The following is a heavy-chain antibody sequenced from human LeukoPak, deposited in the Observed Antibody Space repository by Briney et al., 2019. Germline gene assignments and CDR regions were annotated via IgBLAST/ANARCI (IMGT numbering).Heavy chain of an antibody. CDR2: IKQDGSEK. V-gene: IGHV3-7*01. CDR1: GFTFSSYW. Sequence: GGSLRLSCAASGFTFSSYWMSWVRQAPGKGLEWVANIKQDGSEKYYVDSVKGRFTISRDNAKNSLYLQMNSLRAEDTAVYYCARVGSSSWHDAFDIWGQGTMVTVSS. J-gene: IGHJ3*02. D-gene: IGHD6-13*01. CDR3: ARVGSSSWHDAFDI.